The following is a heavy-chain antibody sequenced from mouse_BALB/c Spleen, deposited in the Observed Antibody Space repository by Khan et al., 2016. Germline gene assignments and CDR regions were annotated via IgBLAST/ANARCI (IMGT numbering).Heavy chain of an antibody. CDR3: ARRATGIYFDY. CDR2: ISYSGST. D-gene: IGHD4-1*02. Sequence: EVQLQESGPGLVKPSQSLSLTCTVTGYSITSDYAWNWIRQFPGNKLEWMDYISYSGSTSYNPSLKSRISITRDTSKNQFFLQLNSVTTEDTATYYCARRATGIYFDYWGQGTTLTVSS. J-gene: IGHJ2*01. V-gene: IGHV3-2*02. CDR1: GYSITSDYA.